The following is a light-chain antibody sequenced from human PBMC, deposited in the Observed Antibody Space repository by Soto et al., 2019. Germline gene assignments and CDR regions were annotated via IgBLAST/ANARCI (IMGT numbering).Light chain of an antibody. CDR3: QQRYDWPLT. Sequence: EIVLTQSPATLSLSPGETATLSCRASQSISRYLAWYQQKPGQAPRLLVSDSSNRATCIPARFSGSGSGTDFTLTISSLEPEDFAVYYCQQRYDWPLTFGGGTKVEI. CDR2: DSS. CDR1: QSISRY. J-gene: IGKJ4*01. V-gene: IGKV3-11*01.